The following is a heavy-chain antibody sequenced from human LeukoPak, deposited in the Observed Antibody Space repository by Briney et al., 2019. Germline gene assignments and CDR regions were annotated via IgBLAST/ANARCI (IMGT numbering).Heavy chain of an antibody. CDR1: GFTLSNYW. J-gene: IGHJ3*02. Sequence: PGGSLTLSCAASGFTLSNYWMTWVRQVAGKGLEWVASIKEEGSDRYNVDSVKGRFNISRDNAKKPLSLQMSSMRADDTAVYYCASTLTSDNWGLGILVTVSS. CDR2: IKEEGSDR. V-gene: IGHV3-7*01. CDR3: ASTLTSDN.